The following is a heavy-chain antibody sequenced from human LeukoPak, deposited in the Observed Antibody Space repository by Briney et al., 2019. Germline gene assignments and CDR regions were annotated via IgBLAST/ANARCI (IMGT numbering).Heavy chain of an antibody. CDR2: IRYDGSSQ. Sequence: GGSLRLSCAASGFTFPSHGIHWVRQAPGKGLEWVTFIRYDGSSQYYADSVKGRFTISRDNAKNSLYLQMNSLRAEDTAVYYCAELGITMIGGVWGKGTTVTISS. CDR3: AELGITMIGGV. D-gene: IGHD3-10*02. V-gene: IGHV3-30*02. J-gene: IGHJ6*04. CDR1: GFTFPSHG.